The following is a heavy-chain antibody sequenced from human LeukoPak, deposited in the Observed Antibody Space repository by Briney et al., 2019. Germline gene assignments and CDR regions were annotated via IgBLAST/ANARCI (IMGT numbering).Heavy chain of an antibody. Sequence: GGSLRLSCAASGFTFSSYAMSWVRQAPGKGLEWVSAISGSGGSTYYADSVKGRFAISRDNSKNPLYLQMNSLRAEDTAVYYCAKGGSGWPEYFQHWGQGTLVTVSS. CDR1: GFTFSSYA. D-gene: IGHD6-19*01. CDR3: AKGGSGWPEYFQH. CDR2: ISGSGGST. J-gene: IGHJ1*01. V-gene: IGHV3-23*01.